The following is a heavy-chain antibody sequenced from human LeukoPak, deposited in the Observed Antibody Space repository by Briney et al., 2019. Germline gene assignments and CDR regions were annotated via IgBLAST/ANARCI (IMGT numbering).Heavy chain of an antibody. CDR3: ARGPHIRDGYNLGFDY. J-gene: IGHJ4*02. V-gene: IGHV4-59*01. D-gene: IGHD5-24*01. CDR2: IYYSGST. CDR1: GGSISSYY. Sequence: SETLSLTCTVSGGSISSYYWSWIRQPPGKGLEWIGYIYYSGSTNYNPSLKSRVTISVDTSKNQFSLKLSSVTAADTAVYYCARGPHIRDGYNLGFDYWGQGTLVTVSS.